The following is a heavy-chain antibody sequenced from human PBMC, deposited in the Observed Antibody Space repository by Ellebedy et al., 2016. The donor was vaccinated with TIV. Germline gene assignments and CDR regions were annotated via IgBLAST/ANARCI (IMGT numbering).Heavy chain of an antibody. V-gene: IGHV4-59*01. CDR3: AKALGYCSGGSCYEVRLDY. Sequence: MPGGSLRLSCTVAGGSISSYYWSWIRQPPGKGLEWIGYIYYSGSTNYNPSLKTLVTISVDTSKNQFSLKLSSVTAADTAVYYWAKALGYCSGGSCYEVRLDYWGQGTLVTVSS. CDR2: IYYSGST. D-gene: IGHD2-15*01. J-gene: IGHJ4*02. CDR1: GGSISSYY.